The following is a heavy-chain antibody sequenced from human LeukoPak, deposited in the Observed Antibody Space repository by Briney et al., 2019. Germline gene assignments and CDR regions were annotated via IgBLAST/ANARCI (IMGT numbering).Heavy chain of an antibody. D-gene: IGHD6-19*01. J-gene: IGHJ4*02. CDR1: GFTIDDYA. CDR2: ISWDGGST. Sequence: GGSLRLSCAASGFTIDDYAMHWVRKAPGKGLEWVSLISWDGGSTYYADSVKGRFTISRDNSKNSLYLQMNSLRAEDTALYYCAKDMGPSIAVAGTGVDYWGQGTLVTVSS. CDR3: AKDMGPSIAVAGTGVDY. V-gene: IGHV3-43D*03.